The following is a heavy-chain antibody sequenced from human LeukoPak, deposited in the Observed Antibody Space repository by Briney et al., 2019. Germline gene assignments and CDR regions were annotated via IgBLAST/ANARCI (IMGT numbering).Heavy chain of an antibody. V-gene: IGHV3-30*02. CDR1: GFTFSSYG. J-gene: IGHJ4*02. Sequence: GGSLRLSCAASGFTFSSYGMSWVRQAPGKGLEWVAFIRYDGSNKYYADSVKGRFTISRDNSKNTLYLQMNSLRAEDTAVYYCAKDWTRDFDYWGQGTLVTVSS. CDR2: IRYDGSNK. D-gene: IGHD3/OR15-3a*01. CDR3: AKDWTRDFDY.